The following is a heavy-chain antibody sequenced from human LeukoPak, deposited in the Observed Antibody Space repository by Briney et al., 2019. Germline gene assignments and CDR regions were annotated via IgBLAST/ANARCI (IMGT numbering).Heavy chain of an antibody. D-gene: IGHD3-3*01. CDR2: ISGSGGST. CDR3: AKNLKRVTIFGVVRGYFDY. J-gene: IGHJ4*02. V-gene: IGHV3-23*01. Sequence: GGSLRLSCAASGFTFSSYAMSWVRQAPGKGLEWVSAISGSGGSTYYADSVKGRFTISRDNSKNTVYLQMNNLRAEDTAVYYCAKNLKRVTIFGVVRGYFDYWGQGTLVTVSS. CDR1: GFTFSSYA.